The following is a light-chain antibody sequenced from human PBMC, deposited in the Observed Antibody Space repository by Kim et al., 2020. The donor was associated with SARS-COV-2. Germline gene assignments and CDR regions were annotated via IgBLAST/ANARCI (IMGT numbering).Light chain of an antibody. V-gene: IGKV1-16*01. CDR3: CDDKGDPIT. CDR2: AAS. CDR1: QNIRNS. Sequence: DIQMTQSPSSLSASVGDRVTITCRASQNIRNSLAWFQQKPGKAPKSLIYAASTLQSGVPSRFSGGGSGTDFTLTISSLQPEDFAIYFCCDDKGDPITFGQGTRLEIK. J-gene: IGKJ5*01.